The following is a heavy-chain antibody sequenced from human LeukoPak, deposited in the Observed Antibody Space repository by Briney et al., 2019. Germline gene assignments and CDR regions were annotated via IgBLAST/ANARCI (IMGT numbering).Heavy chain of an antibody. CDR1: GGSISSYY. Sequence: NPSETLSLTRTLSGGSISSYYWSWIRQPPGKGLEWIGYIYYSGSTNYNPSLKSRVTISVDTSKNQFSLKLSSVTAADTAVYYCASLYGMDAWGQGTTVTVSS. J-gene: IGHJ6*02. V-gene: IGHV4-59*08. CDR2: IYYSGST. CDR3: ASLYGMDA.